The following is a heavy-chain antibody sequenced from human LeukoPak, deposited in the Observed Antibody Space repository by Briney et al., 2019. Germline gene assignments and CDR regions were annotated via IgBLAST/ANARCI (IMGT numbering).Heavy chain of an antibody. V-gene: IGHV3-30*18. CDR2: ISYDGSNK. CDR3: AKMYSISRRYFDY. CDR1: GFTFSTYG. D-gene: IGHD6-6*01. Sequence: HPGRSLRLSCAASGFTFSTYGMHWVRQAPGKGLEWVAVISYDGSNKYYAGSVKGRFTISTDNSKNTLYLQMNSLRAEDTAVYYCAKMYSISRRYFDYWGQGTLVTVSS. J-gene: IGHJ4*02.